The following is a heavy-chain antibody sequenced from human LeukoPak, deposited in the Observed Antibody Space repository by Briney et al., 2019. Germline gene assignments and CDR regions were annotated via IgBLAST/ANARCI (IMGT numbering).Heavy chain of an antibody. V-gene: IGHV1-46*01. Sequence: ASVKVTCKASGYTFTIYYMHWLRHPPAQGLEWMGIINTSGGSTSYAQEFQGRVTITRDTYTSTVYMELSSLRSEDTAVYYCARDLRVSWEMTTVTTSADYWGQGTLVIVSS. D-gene: IGHD4-17*01. CDR3: ARDLRVSWEMTTVTTSADY. J-gene: IGHJ4*02. CDR1: GYTFTIYY. CDR2: INTSGGST.